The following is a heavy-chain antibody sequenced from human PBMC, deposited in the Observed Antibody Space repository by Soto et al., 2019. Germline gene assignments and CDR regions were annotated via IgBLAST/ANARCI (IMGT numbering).Heavy chain of an antibody. J-gene: IGHJ6*03. Sequence: ASVKVSCKASGYTFTSYYMHWVRQAPGQGLEWMGIINPSGGSTSYAQKFQGRVTMTRDTSTNTVYMELSSLRSEDTAVYYCASSVVVPAAHPDYYYMDVWGKGTTVTVSS. D-gene: IGHD2-2*01. CDR3: ASSVVVPAAHPDYYYMDV. CDR2: INPSGGST. CDR1: GYTFTSYY. V-gene: IGHV1-46*03.